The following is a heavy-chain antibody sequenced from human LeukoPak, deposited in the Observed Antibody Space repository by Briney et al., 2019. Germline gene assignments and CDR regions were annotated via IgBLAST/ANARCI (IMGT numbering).Heavy chain of an antibody. V-gene: IGHV3-23*01. CDR3: AKVYDRVAVAVGFIDP. J-gene: IGHJ5*02. D-gene: IGHD6-19*01. Sequence: GGSLRLSCAASGFTFSSYAMSWVRQAPGKGLEWGSAISGSGGSTYYADSVKGRFTISRDNSKNTLYLQMNSLRAEDTAVYYCAKVYDRVAVAVGFIDPWGQGTLVTVSS. CDR2: ISGSGGST. CDR1: GFTFSSYA.